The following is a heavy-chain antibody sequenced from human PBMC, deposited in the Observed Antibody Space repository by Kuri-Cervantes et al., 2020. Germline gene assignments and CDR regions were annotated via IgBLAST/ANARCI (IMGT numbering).Heavy chain of an antibody. CDR3: ARDRYFGAPYSPRQAMANWFDP. Sequence: ASVKVSCKASGYTFTGYYMHWVRQAPGQGLEWMGWINPNSVGTNYAQKFQGRVTMTRDTSISTAYMKLSRLRSDDTAVYYCARDRYFGAPYSPRQAMANWFDPWGQGTLVTVSS. D-gene: IGHD3-9*01. CDR2: INPNSVGT. V-gene: IGHV1-2*02. CDR1: GYTFTGYY. J-gene: IGHJ5*02.